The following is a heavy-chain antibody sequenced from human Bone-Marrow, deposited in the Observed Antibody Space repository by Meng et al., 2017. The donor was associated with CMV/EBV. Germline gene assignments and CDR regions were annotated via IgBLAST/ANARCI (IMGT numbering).Heavy chain of an antibody. CDR1: GGSFSGYY. CDR2: INNSGST. Sequence: LSLACAVYGGSFSGYYWSWIRQPPGKGLEWIGEINNSGSTNYNPSLKSRVTISVDTSKNQFSLKLSSVTAADTAVYYCARGIAATDYWGQGTLVTVSS. CDR3: ARGIAATDY. J-gene: IGHJ4*02. D-gene: IGHD6-13*01. V-gene: IGHV4-34*01.